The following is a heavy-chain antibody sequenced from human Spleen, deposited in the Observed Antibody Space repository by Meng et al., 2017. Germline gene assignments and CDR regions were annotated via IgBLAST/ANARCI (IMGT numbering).Heavy chain of an antibody. CDR2: ISYDGSNK. V-gene: IGHV3-30*04. D-gene: IGHD2-2*01. Sequence: GGSLRLSCAASGFTFSSYAMHWVRQAPGKGLEWVAVISYDGSNKYYADSVKGRFTISRDNSKNTLYLQMNSLRAEDTAVYYCARLYCSSTSCYDYWGQGTLVTVSS. CDR1: GFTFSSYA. CDR3: ARLYCSSTSCYDY. J-gene: IGHJ4*02.